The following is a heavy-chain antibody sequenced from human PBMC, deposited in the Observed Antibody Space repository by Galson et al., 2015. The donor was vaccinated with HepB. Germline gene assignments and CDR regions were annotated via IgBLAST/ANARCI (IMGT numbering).Heavy chain of an antibody. V-gene: IGHV4-30-4*01. CDR1: GGSISSGDYY. J-gene: IGHJ4*02. CDR3: ARVTVLLVYGFTIVGAQGIDY. CDR2: IYYSGST. Sequence: LSLTCTVSGGSISSGDYYWSWIRQPPGKGLEWIGYIYYSGSTYYNPSLKSRVTISVDTSKNQFSLKLSSVTAADTAVYYCARVTVLLVYGFTIVGAQGIDYWGQGTLVTVSS. D-gene: IGHD1-26*01.